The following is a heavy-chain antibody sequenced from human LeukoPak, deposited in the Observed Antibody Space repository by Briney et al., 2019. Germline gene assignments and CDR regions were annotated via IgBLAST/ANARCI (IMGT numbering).Heavy chain of an antibody. CDR3: ARAANYYDSSGYPFFDY. Sequence: PSETLSLTCAVSGGSISSGGYSWSWIRQPPGKGLEWIGYIYHSGSTYYNPSLRSRVTISVDRSKNQFSLKLSSVTAADTAVYYCARAANYYDSSGYPFFDYWGQGTLVTVSS. V-gene: IGHV4-30-2*01. CDR1: GGSISSGGYS. J-gene: IGHJ4*02. D-gene: IGHD3-22*01. CDR2: IYHSGST.